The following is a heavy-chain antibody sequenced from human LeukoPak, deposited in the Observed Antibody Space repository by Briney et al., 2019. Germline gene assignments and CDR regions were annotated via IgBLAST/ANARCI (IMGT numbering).Heavy chain of an antibody. CDR1: GFTFSGSA. CDR3: TRDSGTYNWFDP. CDR2: IGKKDKGYATAT. D-gene: IGHD1-26*01. Sequence: GGSLRLSCAASGFTFSGSAIHWVRQSSGKGLEWVGQIGKKDKGYATATAYAASLKGRFTISRDDSINTAYLQMKSLKTEDTALYYCTRDSGTYNWFDPWGQGTLVTVSS. J-gene: IGHJ5*02. V-gene: IGHV3-73*01.